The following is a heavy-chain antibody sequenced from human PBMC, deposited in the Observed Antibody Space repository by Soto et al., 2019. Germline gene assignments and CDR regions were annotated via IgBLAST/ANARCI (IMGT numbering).Heavy chain of an antibody. CDR3: ARERITGSYFDS. CDR1: GYTFINYI. Sequence: SCKASGYTFINYIITWVRQAPGQGLEWMGWISTFNGNTKYAQKLQGRITMTTDTSTSTAYMELRSLTSDDTAVYYCARERITGSYFDSWGQGTPVTVSS. CDR2: ISTFNGNT. J-gene: IGHJ4*02. V-gene: IGHV1-18*04. D-gene: IGHD1-20*01.